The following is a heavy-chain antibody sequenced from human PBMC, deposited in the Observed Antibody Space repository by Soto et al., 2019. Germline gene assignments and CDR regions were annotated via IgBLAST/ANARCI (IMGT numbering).Heavy chain of an antibody. J-gene: IGHJ4*02. Sequence: PGGSLRLSCAASGFTFSSYAMHWVRQAPGKGLEWVAVISYDGSNNYYADSVKGRFTISRDNSKNTLYLQMNSLRAEDTAVYYCERDFGSLGATIDYWGQGTLVTVSS. CDR2: ISYDGSNN. V-gene: IGHV3-30-3*01. CDR1: GFTFSSYA. D-gene: IGHD1-26*01. CDR3: ERDFGSLGATIDY.